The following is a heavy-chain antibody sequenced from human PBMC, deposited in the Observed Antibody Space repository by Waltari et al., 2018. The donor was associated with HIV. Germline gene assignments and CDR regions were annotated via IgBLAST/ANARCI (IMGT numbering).Heavy chain of an antibody. V-gene: IGHV3-53*02. CDR2: IYSGGST. D-gene: IGHD2-2*01. CDR3: ARGVEGYCTSTSCYLLY. Sequence: DVQLVETGGGLIQPGGSLRLSCAASGFTVSSTYMIWVRQAPGKGLEGVSVIYSGGSTYYADSVRGRFTISRDNSKNTLYLQMNSLTAEDTAVYYCARGVEGYCTSTSCYLLYWGQGTLVAVSS. CDR1: GFTVSSTY. J-gene: IGHJ4*02.